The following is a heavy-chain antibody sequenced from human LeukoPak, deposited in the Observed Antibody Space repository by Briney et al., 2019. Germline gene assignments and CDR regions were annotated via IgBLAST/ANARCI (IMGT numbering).Heavy chain of an antibody. CDR1: GFTFSTYV. V-gene: IGHV3-33*01. Sequence: PGGSLRLSCAASGFTFSTYVMHWVRQAPGKGLDWVAIIWHDGTNKYYADPVKGRFTISRDNSKNTLYLQMNSLRAEDTAVYYCARAANTAAGTPTLAIDYWGQGTLVTVSS. D-gene: IGHD6-13*01. J-gene: IGHJ4*02. CDR2: IWHDGTNK. CDR3: ARAANTAAGTPTLAIDY.